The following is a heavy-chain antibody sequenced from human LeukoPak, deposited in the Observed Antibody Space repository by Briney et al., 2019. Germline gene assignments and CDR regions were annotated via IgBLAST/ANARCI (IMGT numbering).Heavy chain of an antibody. Sequence: GASVKVSCKASGYTFTGYYMHWVRQAPGQGLEWMGWINPNSGGTNYAQKFQGRVTMTRDTSISTAYMELSRLRSDDTAVYYCARDPPYSGYGFDYWGQGTLVTVSS. CDR2: INPNSGGT. CDR1: GYTFTGYY. V-gene: IGHV1-2*02. J-gene: IGHJ4*02. CDR3: ARDPPYSGYGFDY. D-gene: IGHD5-12*01.